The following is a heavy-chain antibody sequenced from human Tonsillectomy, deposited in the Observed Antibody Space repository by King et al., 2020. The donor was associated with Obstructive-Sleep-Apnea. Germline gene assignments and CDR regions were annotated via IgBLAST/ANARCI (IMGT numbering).Heavy chain of an antibody. J-gene: IGHJ4*02. CDR3: AKAPDPDYYDSTEYYYPPYCFDY. D-gene: IGHD3-22*01. V-gene: IGHV3-23*04. Sequence: VQLVESGGGLVQPGGSLRLSCAVSGFTFSSYAMTWVRQAPGKGLEWVSTISGRGSNTYYADSVKGRFTISRDNSKNTLYLQMNSLRAEDTAVYYCAKAPDPDYYDSTEYYYPPYCFDYWGQGTLVTVSS. CDR1: GFTFSSYA. CDR2: ISGRGSNT.